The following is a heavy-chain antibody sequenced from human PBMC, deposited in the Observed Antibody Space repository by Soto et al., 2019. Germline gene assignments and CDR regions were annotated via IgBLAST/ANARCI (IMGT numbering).Heavy chain of an antibody. Sequence: PGASLKISCKGSGYTFSDYWIGWVRQMPGKGLEWMGIMYPGDSDTRYSPSFQGQVTISADKSISTAYLQWSSLKASDTAMYYCARGPPGRNGYTKFDEWGKGTLVTVYS. CDR2: MYPGDSDT. D-gene: IGHD5-18*01. CDR3: ARGPPGRNGYTKFDE. V-gene: IGHV5-51*01. J-gene: IGHJ4*02. CDR1: GYTFSDYW.